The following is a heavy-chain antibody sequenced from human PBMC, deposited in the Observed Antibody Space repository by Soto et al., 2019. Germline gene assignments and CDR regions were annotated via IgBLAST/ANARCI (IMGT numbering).Heavy chain of an antibody. CDR1: GFTFEDHA. V-gene: IGHV3-9*01. CDR2: INWNIGIT. J-gene: IGHJ5*02. D-gene: IGHD3-22*01. CDR3: AKGRGALTVVSNWFDP. Sequence: EVQLVESGGGLVQPGRSLRLSCAAIGFTFEDHAMHWIRQVPGKGLEWVAGINWNIGITGYADSVKGRFTISRDNANNSLHLEMNSLKTEDTAFYYCAKGRGALTVVSNWFDPWGQGTLVTVSS.